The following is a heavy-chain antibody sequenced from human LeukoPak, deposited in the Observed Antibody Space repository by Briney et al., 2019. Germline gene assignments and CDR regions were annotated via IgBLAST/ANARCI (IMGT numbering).Heavy chain of an antibody. CDR3: ARALYDYVWGSYRPHWFDP. J-gene: IGHJ5*02. D-gene: IGHD3-16*02. V-gene: IGHV4-30-4*01. CDR2: IYYSGST. CDR1: GCSISSGDYY. Sequence: PSQTLSLTCTVSGCSISSGDYYWSWIRQPPGKGLEWIGKIYYSGSTYYNPSLKSRVTISVGTSKNQFSLKLSSVTAADTAVYYCARALYDYVWGSYRPHWFDPWGQGTLVTVSS.